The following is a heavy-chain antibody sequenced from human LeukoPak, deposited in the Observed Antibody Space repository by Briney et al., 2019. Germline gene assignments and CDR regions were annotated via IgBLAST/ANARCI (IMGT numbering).Heavy chain of an antibody. V-gene: IGHV3-48*01. J-gene: IGHJ4*02. CDR2: ISGGGGTI. CDR1: GFIFSNAW. CDR3: AKSFIAARPSGPDY. D-gene: IGHD6-6*01. Sequence: GGSLRLSCGGSGFIFSNAWMNWVRQAPGKGLEWVSFISGGGGTIYYADSVKGRFTISRDNSKNTLYLQMNSLRAEDTAVYYCAKSFIAARPSGPDYWGQGTLVTVSS.